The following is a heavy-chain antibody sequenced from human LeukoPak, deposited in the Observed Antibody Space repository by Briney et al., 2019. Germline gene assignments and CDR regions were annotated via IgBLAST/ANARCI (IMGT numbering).Heavy chain of an antibody. CDR3: ARDVGYYDYVWGSYQEGAFDI. Sequence: GASVKVSCKASGYTFTGYYMHWVRQAPGQGLEWMGWINPNSGGTNYAQKFQGRVTMTRDTSISTAYMELSRLRSDDTAVYYCARDVGYYDYVWGSYQEGAFDIWGQRTMVTVSS. CDR1: GYTFTGYY. V-gene: IGHV1-2*02. CDR2: INPNSGGT. J-gene: IGHJ3*02. D-gene: IGHD3-16*02.